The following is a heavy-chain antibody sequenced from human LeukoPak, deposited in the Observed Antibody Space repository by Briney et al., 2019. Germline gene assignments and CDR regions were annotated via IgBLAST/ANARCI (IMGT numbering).Heavy chain of an antibody. CDR2: IRYDGSNK. Sequence: GGSLRLSCAASGFTVSSNYMSWVRQAPGKGLEWVAFIRYDGSNKYYADSVKGRFTISRDNSKNTLYLQMNSLRAEDTAVYYCAREWLSNDYWGQGTLVTVSS. V-gene: IGHV3-30*02. CDR1: GFTVSSNY. J-gene: IGHJ4*02. CDR3: AREWLSNDY. D-gene: IGHD3-22*01.